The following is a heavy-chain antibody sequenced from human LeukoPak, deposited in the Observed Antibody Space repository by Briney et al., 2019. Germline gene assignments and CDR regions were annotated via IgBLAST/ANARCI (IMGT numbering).Heavy chain of an antibody. CDR1: GASLNGHY. CDR2: ISHCGST. CDR3: ARVSPAAATSSAFDP. J-gene: IGHJ5*02. Sequence: SETLSLTCIVSGASLNGHYSSWIRLCARAGLEWRCYISHCGSTSYNPSPRSRVIMALDASKTEFSLRLNSVTVADTAVYYCARVSPAAATSSAFDPWGQGTLVTVSS. D-gene: IGHD6-25*01. V-gene: IGHV4-59*11.